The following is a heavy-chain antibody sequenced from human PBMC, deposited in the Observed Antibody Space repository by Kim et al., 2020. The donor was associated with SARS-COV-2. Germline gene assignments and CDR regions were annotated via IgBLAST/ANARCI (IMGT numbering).Heavy chain of an antibody. V-gene: IGHV4-59*08. J-gene: IGHJ6*02. D-gene: IGHD6-13*01. CDR2: IYYSGST. Sequence: SETLSLTCTVSGVSISSYHWSWIRQPPGRGLEWIGYIYYSGSTNSNPSLKSRVSISADTSKNQFSLRLSSVTAADTAVYYCARLGSSSWPGMDVWGQGTTVTVSS. CDR3: ARLGSSSWPGMDV. CDR1: GVSISSYH.